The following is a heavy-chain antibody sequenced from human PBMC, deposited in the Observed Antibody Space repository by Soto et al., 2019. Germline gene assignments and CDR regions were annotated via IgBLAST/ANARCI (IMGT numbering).Heavy chain of an antibody. CDR3: ARYCSSTSCAEYFQH. V-gene: IGHV4-61*01. Sequence: SETLSLTCTVSGGSVSSGSYYWSWIRQPPGKGLEWIGYIYYSGSTNYNPSLKSRVTISVDTSKNQFSLKLSSVTAADTAVYYCARYCSSTSCAEYFQHWGQGTLVTVSS. CDR1: GGSVSSGSYY. D-gene: IGHD2-2*01. CDR2: IYYSGST. J-gene: IGHJ1*01.